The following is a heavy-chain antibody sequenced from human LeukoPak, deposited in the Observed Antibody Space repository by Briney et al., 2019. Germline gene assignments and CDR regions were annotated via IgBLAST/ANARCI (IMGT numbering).Heavy chain of an antibody. V-gene: IGHV4-59*08. Sequence: PSETLSLTCTVSGGSISSYYWSWIRQPLGKGLEWIGYIYYSGSTNSNPSLKSRVTISVDTSKNQFSLKLSSVTAADTAVYYCARHGTITMTAGWYFDLWGRGTLVTVSS. J-gene: IGHJ2*01. D-gene: IGHD3-22*01. CDR2: IYYSGST. CDR1: GGSISSYY. CDR3: ARHGTITMTAGWYFDL.